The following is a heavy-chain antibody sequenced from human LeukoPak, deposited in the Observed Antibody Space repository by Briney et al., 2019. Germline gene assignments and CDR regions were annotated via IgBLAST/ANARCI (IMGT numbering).Heavy chain of an antibody. CDR3: STEPRSLLY. V-gene: IGHV3-30*03. Sequence: GRSLRLSCAASGFTFSTYGMHWVRQAPGKGLEWVAVISYDGSNKYYADSVKGRFTISRDNSKNSLYLQLNSLRPEDTALYYCSTEPRSLLYWGHGTLVTVSS. D-gene: IGHD4-17*01. CDR2: ISYDGSNK. J-gene: IGHJ4*01. CDR1: GFTFSTYG.